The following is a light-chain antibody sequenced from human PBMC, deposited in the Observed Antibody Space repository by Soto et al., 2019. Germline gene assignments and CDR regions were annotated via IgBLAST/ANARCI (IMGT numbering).Light chain of an antibody. CDR2: DAT. J-gene: IGKJ4*01. V-gene: IGKV3-11*01. Sequence: EIVLTQSPATLSLSPAERATLSCRASQSISSHLAWYQQKPGQAPRLLMYDATNRATGLPARFSGSGSGTDFTLTNSSLDPEDFAVYCCQQRPNRPLTFGGGTKVEIK. CDR1: QSISSH. CDR3: QQRPNRPLT.